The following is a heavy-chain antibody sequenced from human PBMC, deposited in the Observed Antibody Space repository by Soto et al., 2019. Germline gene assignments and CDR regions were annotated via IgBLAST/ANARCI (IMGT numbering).Heavy chain of an antibody. D-gene: IGHD2-2*02. Sequence: ASVKVSCKASGYTFTSYATHWVRQAPGQRLEWMGWINAGNGNTKYSQKFQGRVTITRDTSASTAYMELSSLRSEDTAVYYCARVGYCSSTSCYTLGMDVWGQGTTVTVSS. J-gene: IGHJ6*02. V-gene: IGHV1-3*01. CDR1: GYTFTSYA. CDR3: ARVGYCSSTSCYTLGMDV. CDR2: INAGNGNT.